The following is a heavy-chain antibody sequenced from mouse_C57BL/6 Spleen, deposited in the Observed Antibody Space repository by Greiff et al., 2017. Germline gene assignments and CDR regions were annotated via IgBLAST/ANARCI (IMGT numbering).Heavy chain of an antibody. CDR3: ARWGRYDYFGC. Sequence: VKLVESGAELMKPGASVKLSCKASGYTFTGYWIEWVKQRPGHGLEWIGEILPGSGSTNYNEKFKGKATITADTSSNTAYMQLSRLTSEDSAIYYCARWGRYDYFGCWGQGTTLTDSS. CDR1: GYTFTGYW. CDR2: ILPGSGST. J-gene: IGHJ2*01. V-gene: IGHV1-9*01. D-gene: IGHD2-14*01.